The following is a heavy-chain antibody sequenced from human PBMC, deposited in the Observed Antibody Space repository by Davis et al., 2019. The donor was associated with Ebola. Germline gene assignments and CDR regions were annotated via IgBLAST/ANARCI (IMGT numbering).Heavy chain of an antibody. V-gene: IGHV4-59*08. J-gene: IGHJ6*03. Sequence: SETLSLTCTVSGGSISSYYWSWIRQSPGKGLEWIGYIYYSGSTNYNPSLKSRVTISVDTSKNQFSLKLDSVTAADTAVYYCARANHANIYYYYMDVWGKGTTVTVSS. CDR1: GGSISSYY. CDR3: ARANHANIYYYYMDV. CDR2: IYYSGST. D-gene: IGHD1-14*01.